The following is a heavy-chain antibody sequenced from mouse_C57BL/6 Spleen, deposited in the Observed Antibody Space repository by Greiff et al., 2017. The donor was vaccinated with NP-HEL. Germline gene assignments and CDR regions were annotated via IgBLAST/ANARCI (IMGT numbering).Heavy chain of an antibody. D-gene: IGHD3-2*02. CDR2: IYPGSGST. CDR3: ARSGDSSGYSFDY. Sequence: QVQLQQPGAELVKPGASVKMSCKASGYTFTSYWITWVKQRPGQGLEWIGDIYPGSGSTNYNEKFKSKATLPVDTSSSTAYMQLSSLTSEDSAVYYCARSGDSSGYSFDYWGQGTTLTVSS. CDR1: GYTFTSYW. V-gene: IGHV1-55*01. J-gene: IGHJ2*01.